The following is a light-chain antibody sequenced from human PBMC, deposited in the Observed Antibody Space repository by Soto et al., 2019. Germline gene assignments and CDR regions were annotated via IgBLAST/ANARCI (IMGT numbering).Light chain of an antibody. CDR3: SSYRSIGSLV. CDR1: GGAVGGYNY. Sequence: QSALTRPASGPGSLGRSITFSGPGTGGAVGGYNYVSWYQQHPGKAPKAMIYEVSNRPSGVSNRFSGSKSGNTASLTISGLQAEDEADYYCSSYRSIGSLVFGTGTKVTVL. V-gene: IGLV2-14*01. CDR2: EVS. J-gene: IGLJ1*01.